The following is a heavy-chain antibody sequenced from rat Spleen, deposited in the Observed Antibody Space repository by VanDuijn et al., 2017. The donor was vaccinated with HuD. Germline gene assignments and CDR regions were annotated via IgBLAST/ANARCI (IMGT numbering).Heavy chain of an antibody. CDR2: INNDGDTT. V-gene: IGHV5-7*01. CDR3: VRQGYLRDWYFDF. D-gene: IGHD2-5*01. CDR1: GFTFSDYY. Sequence: EVQLVESGGGLVQPGRSLKLSCAASGFTFSDYYMAWVRQAPKKGLEWVATINNDGDTTYYRDSVKGRFTISRDNGKNTLNLEMDSLGSEDMATYYCVRQGYLRDWYFDFWGPGTMVTVSS. J-gene: IGHJ1*01.